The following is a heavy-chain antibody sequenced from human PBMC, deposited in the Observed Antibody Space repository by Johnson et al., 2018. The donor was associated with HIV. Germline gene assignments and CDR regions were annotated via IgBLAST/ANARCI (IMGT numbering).Heavy chain of an antibody. Sequence: VQLVESGGGLVKPGGSLRLSCGPSGFTVTNAWMHWVRQAPGKGLEWVGRLNSKTDGGTTDYAAPVTARFTISRYDSQKTLYLQLGSLRAEDMAVYYCAIPYFYDSGDYRWGQGTMVTVSS. CDR1: GFTVTNAW. CDR2: LNSKTDGGTT. CDR3: AIPYFYDSGDYR. V-gene: IGHV3-15*01. D-gene: IGHD3-22*01. J-gene: IGHJ3*01.